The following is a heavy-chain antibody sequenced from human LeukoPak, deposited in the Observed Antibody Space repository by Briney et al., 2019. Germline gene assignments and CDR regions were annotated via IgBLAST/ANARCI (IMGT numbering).Heavy chain of an antibody. CDR1: GGTFSSYA. D-gene: IGHD3-3*01. J-gene: IGHJ3*02. CDR3: ATDPAHHFLENI. V-gene: IGHV1-69*05. CDR2: VIPIFGTA. Sequence: ASVKVSCKASGGTFSSYAISWVRQAPGQGLEWMGGVIPIFGTANYAQKFQGRVTITTDDSTSSAYMDLSSLRSEDTAVYYCATDPAHHFLENIWGQGTMVTVSS.